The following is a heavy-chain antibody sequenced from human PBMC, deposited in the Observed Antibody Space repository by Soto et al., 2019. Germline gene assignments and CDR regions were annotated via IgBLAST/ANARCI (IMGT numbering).Heavy chain of an antibody. Sequence: PSETLSLTCTVSGGSISSYYWSWIRQPPGKGLEWIGYIYYSGSTNYNPSLKSRVTISVDTSKNQFSLKLSSVTAADTAVYYCARGLGELLEYYYYYYGMDVWGQGTTVTVSS. J-gene: IGHJ6*02. CDR2: IYYSGST. CDR3: ARGLGELLEYYYYYYGMDV. CDR1: GGSISSYY. D-gene: IGHD3-10*01. V-gene: IGHV4-59*01.